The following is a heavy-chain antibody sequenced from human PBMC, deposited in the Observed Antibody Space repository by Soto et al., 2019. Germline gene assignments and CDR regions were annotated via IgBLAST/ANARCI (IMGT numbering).Heavy chain of an antibody. J-gene: IGHJ6*02. V-gene: IGHV3-33*01. Sequence: GGSLIVSCAAAGFTFSSYGMHWVRQAPGKGLEWVAVIWYDGSNKYYADSVKGRFTISRDNSKNTLYLQMNSLRAEDTAVYYCARGPYNWNFGYYYYGMDVWGQGTTVTVSS. CDR1: GFTFSSYG. CDR3: ARGPYNWNFGYYYYGMDV. CDR2: IWYDGSNK. D-gene: IGHD1-7*01.